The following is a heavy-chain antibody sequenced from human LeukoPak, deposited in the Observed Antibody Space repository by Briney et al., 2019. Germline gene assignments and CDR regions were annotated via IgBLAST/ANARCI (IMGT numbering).Heavy chain of an antibody. D-gene: IGHD3-22*01. V-gene: IGHV4-59*05. CDR3: ALTRYYYDSSAYFPFDY. CDR1: TDSFSSHY. Sequence: SETLSLSCAVSTDSFSSHYWTWIRQPPGKGLEWIGSIYYGGITYYSPSLKSRVTISVDTSKNQFSLKLSSVTATDTAVYYCALTRYYYDSSAYFPFDYWGQGTLVTVSS. J-gene: IGHJ4*02. CDR2: IYYGGIT.